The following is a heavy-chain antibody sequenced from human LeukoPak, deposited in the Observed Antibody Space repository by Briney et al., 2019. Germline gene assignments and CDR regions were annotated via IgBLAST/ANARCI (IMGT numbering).Heavy chain of an antibody. CDR3: AKVVGGSSWAGFDY. Sequence: GGSLRLSCAASGFTFSNYAMNWVRQAPGKGLEFVSGISGSGGGTYYADSVKGRFTISRDNSKNTLYLQMNSLRAEDTAVYYCAKVVGGSSWAGFDYWGQGALVTVSS. V-gene: IGHV3-23*01. CDR1: GFTFSNYA. D-gene: IGHD1-26*01. CDR2: ISGSGGGT. J-gene: IGHJ4*02.